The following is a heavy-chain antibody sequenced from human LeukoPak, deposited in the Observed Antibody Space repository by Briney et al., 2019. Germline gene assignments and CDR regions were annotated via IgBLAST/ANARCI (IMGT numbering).Heavy chain of an antibody. CDR1: GFIVRNNY. CDR2: IYDSGDS. V-gene: IGHV3-53*01. Sequence: PGGSLRLSCAASGFIVRNNYMTWVRQAPGKGLEWVSIIYDSGDSYYADSVKGRFTIARDNSKNTVSLQMNSLRVDDTAVYYCVSHSDPLTGYSFDFWGQGILVTVAS. J-gene: IGHJ4*02. CDR3: VSHSDPLTGYSFDF. D-gene: IGHD3-9*01.